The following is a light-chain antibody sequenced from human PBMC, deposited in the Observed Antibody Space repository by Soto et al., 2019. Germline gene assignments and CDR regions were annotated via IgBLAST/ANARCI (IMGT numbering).Light chain of an antibody. CDR3: QQYNNWPPVT. CDR2: DAS. V-gene: IGKV3D-15*01. Sequence: EIVMTQSPPTLSVSPGERATLSCRASQSVGSKLAWYQQRPGQAPRLLIYDASNRATGVPARFSGSGSGTEFTLTISSLQSEDFAVYFCQQYNNWPPVTFGPGTKVDIK. J-gene: IGKJ3*01. CDR1: QSVGSK.